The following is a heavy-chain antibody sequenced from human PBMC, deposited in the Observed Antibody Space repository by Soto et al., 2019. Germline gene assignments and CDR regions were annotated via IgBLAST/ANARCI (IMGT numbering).Heavy chain of an antibody. Sequence: GGSLRLSCAASGFTFRTYAMGWVRQAPGKGLEWVSVMSNSGDNTYYADSVKGRFAISRDNFENTLYLQMSSLRAEDTAISYCAKDAARTSGWYYFDYWGPGTLVTVTS. CDR3: AKDAARTSGWYYFDY. CDR1: GFTFRTYA. CDR2: MSNSGDNT. D-gene: IGHD6-19*01. J-gene: IGHJ4*02. V-gene: IGHV3-23*01.